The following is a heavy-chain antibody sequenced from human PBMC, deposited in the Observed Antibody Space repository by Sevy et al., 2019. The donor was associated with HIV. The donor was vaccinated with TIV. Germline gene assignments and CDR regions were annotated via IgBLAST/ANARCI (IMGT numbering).Heavy chain of an antibody. Sequence: GGSLRLSCAASGFIFSDYYMSWIRQAPGKGLECISYIGSGASTILYADSVKGRFTISRDNAKNSLYLQMNSLRADDTAVYYCARVDWNDVIDYWGQGTLVTVSS. CDR3: ARVDWNDVIDY. D-gene: IGHD1-1*01. V-gene: IGHV3-11*01. CDR1: GFIFSDYY. J-gene: IGHJ4*02. CDR2: IGSGASTI.